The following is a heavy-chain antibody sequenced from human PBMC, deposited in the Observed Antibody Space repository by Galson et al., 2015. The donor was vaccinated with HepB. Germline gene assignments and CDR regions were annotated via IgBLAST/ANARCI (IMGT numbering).Heavy chain of an antibody. CDR1: GYTFTSYY. Sequence: SVKVSCKASGYTFTSYYMHWVRQAPGQGLEWMGIINPSGGGTSYAQKFQGRVTMTRDTSTSTVYMELSSLRSEDTAVYYCASPCYDSSGYYGLGYWGQGTLVTVSS. CDR3: ASPCYDSSGYYGLGY. CDR2: INPSGGGT. J-gene: IGHJ4*02. D-gene: IGHD3-22*01. V-gene: IGHV1-46*01.